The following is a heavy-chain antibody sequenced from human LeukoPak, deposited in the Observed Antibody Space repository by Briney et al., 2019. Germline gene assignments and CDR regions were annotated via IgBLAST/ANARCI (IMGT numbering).Heavy chain of an antibody. V-gene: IGHV4-59*01. CDR3: ARVKSGNWYSGPRSGFVSYYYMDV. J-gene: IGHJ6*03. D-gene: IGHD6-13*01. CDR1: GGSFSGYY. Sequence: SETLSLTCAVYGGSFSGYYWSWIRQPPGKGPEWMGNIYYSGSTKHNPSLKSRVTISVATSKHQFSLKMSSVTAADAAVYYCARVKSGNWYSGPRSGFVSYYYMDVWGKGTTVTISS. CDR2: IYYSGST.